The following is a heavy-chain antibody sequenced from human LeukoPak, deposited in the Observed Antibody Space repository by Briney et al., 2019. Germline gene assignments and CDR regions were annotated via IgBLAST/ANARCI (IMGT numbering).Heavy chain of an antibody. CDR1: GGTFSSYA. J-gene: IGHJ6*03. CDR2: IIPIFGTA. V-gene: IGHV1-69*05. D-gene: IGHD1-26*01. CDR3: AREGGVGPTAPPDYYSYQMDV. Sequence: SVKVSCKASGGTFSSYAISWVRQAPGQGLEWMGRIIPIFGTANYVQKLQGRVTMTTDTSTSTAYMELRSLRSDDTAVYYCAREGGVGPTAPPDYYSYQMDVWGKGTTVTVSS.